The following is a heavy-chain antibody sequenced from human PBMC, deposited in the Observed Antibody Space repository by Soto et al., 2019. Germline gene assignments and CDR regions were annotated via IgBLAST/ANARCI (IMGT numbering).Heavy chain of an antibody. CDR3: GRGGAWTDEPFAF. CDR1: GFTVSNYG. V-gene: IGHV3-33*01. J-gene: IGHJ3*01. D-gene: IGHD1-26*01. Sequence: QVQLVESGGGVVQPGPSLRLSCAASGFTVSNYGMHWVRQAPGKGLEWVAVIWKDGNNKYYRDSVKGRFTISRDNSKKTRGWQMGSWRGEDRAVYYGGRGGAWTDEPFAFWGQGTMSPSLQ. CDR2: IWKDGNNK.